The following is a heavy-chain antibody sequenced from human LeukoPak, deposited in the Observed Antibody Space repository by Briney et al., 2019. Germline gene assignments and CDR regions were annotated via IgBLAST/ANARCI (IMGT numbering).Heavy chain of an antibody. CDR2: IKQDGSEK. CDR3: AKSSGARGGDDY. Sequence: GGSLRLSCAASGFTLSSYWMSWVRQAPGKGLEWVANIKQDGSEKYYVDSVKGRFTISRDNAKSSLYLQMNSLRAEDTAVYYCAKSSGARGGDDYWGQGTLVTVSS. CDR1: GFTLSSYW. D-gene: IGHD3-10*01. V-gene: IGHV3-7*01. J-gene: IGHJ4*02.